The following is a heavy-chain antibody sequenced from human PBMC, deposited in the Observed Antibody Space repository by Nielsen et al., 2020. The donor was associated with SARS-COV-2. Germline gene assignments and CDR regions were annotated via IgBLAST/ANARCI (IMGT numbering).Heavy chain of an antibody. CDR3: AKDFWSSPNQVGPDY. V-gene: IGHV3-64*04. Sequence: GESLKISCSASGFTFSSYAMHWVRQAPGKGLEYVSAIRSYGGSTHYADSVKGRFTISRDNSKNTLFLQMNSLRPEDTAVYYCAKDFWSSPNQVGPDYWGQGTLVTVSS. J-gene: IGHJ4*02. D-gene: IGHD3-3*01. CDR2: IRSYGGST. CDR1: GFTFSSYA.